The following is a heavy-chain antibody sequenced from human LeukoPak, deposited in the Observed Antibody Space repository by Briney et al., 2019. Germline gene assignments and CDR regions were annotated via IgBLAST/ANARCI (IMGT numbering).Heavy chain of an antibody. D-gene: IGHD6-6*01. CDR2: INHSGST. CDR3: AGLAARPTFDI. J-gene: IGHJ3*02. Sequence: PSETLSLTCAVYGGSFSGYYWSWIRQPPGKGLEWIGEINHSGSTNYNPSLESRVTISVDTSKNQFSLKLSSVTAADTAVYYCAGLAARPTFDIWGQGTMVTVSS. V-gene: IGHV4-34*01. CDR1: GGSFSGYY.